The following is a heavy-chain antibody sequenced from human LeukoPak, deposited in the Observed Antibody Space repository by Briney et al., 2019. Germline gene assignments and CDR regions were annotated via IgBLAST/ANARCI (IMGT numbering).Heavy chain of an antibody. CDR2: ISGSGGST. V-gene: IGHV3-23*01. CDR3: AIGSIAVAGPLFDY. D-gene: IGHD6-19*01. Sequence: GGSLRLSCAASGFTFSDFAMSWVRQAPGKGLEWVSAISGSGGSTYYADSVKGRFTISRDNSKNTLYLQMNSLRAEDTAVYYCAIGSIAVAGPLFDYWGQGTLVTVSS. J-gene: IGHJ4*02. CDR1: GFTFSDFA.